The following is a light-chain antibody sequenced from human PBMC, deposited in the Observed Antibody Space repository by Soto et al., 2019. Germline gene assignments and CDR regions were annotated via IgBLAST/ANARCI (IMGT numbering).Light chain of an antibody. J-gene: IGLJ2*01. V-gene: IGLV1-47*01. CDR2: RSY. Sequence: QSALTQPPSASGTPGQRVTISCSGSSSNIGSNDAFWYQQLPGTAPKLLIYRSYQRPSGVPDRFSGSKSGTSASLAISGLRSEDEADYYCASWDYSLSGVLFGGGTKLTVL. CDR3: ASWDYSLSGVL. CDR1: SSNIGSND.